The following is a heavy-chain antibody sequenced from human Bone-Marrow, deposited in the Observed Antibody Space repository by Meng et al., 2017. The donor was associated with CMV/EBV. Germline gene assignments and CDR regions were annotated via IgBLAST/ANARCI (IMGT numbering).Heavy chain of an antibody. D-gene: IGHD4-11*01. CDR3: AKQYLGN. CDR1: RFSFSTRA. Sequence: SLRLCCGASRFSFSTRAMNGVRQAPGKELEWVSSISETGDSATYASSVKGRFTISRDNSKNMLYLQMNSLRGEDTAVYYCAKQYLGNWGRGTLVTVSS. CDR2: ISETGDSA. J-gene: IGHJ4*02. V-gene: IGHV3-23*01.